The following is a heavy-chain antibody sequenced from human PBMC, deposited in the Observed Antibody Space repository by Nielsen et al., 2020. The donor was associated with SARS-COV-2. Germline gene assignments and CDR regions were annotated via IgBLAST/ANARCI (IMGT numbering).Heavy chain of an antibody. J-gene: IGHJ4*02. CDR3: ARNTYGGSTDY. CDR1: GYILTSYW. V-gene: IGHV5-51*01. D-gene: IGHD4-23*01. CDR2: IYPRDSHT. Sequence: GESLKIPCQGSGYILTSYWIGLVRQMPGKGLEWMGVIYPRDSHTRYNPSFQGQVTISADKSISTVYLQWSGLKASDSAMYYCARNTYGGSTDYWGQGTLVTVSS.